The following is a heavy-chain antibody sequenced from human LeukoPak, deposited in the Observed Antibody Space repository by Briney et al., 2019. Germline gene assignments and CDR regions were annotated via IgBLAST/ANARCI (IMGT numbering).Heavy chain of an antibody. CDR1: GYTFTSYG. CDR2: ISAYNGNT. D-gene: IGHD4-11*01. CDR3: ARTPLGTTVTGFDY. J-gene: IGHJ4*02. Sequence: ASVKVSCKASGYTFTSYGISWVRQAPGQGLEWMGWISAYNGNTNYAQKLQGRVTMTTDTSSSTAYMELRSLRSDDTAVYYCARTPLGTTVTGFDYWGQGTLVTVSS. V-gene: IGHV1-18*01.